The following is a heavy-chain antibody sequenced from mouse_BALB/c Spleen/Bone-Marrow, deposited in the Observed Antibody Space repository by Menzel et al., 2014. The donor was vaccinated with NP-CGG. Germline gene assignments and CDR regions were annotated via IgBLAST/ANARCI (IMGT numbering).Heavy chain of an antibody. CDR2: IDPANGNT. CDR1: GSNIKDTY. J-gene: IGHJ1*01. CDR3: ASYYYGRYFDV. Sequence: VHVKQSGAELVKPGASVKLSCTASGSNIKDTYMHWVKQRPEQGLEWIGRIDPANGNTKYDPKFQGKATITADTSSNTAYLQLSSLTSEDTAVYYCASYYYGRYFDVWGAGTTVTVSS. V-gene: IGHV14-3*02. D-gene: IGHD1-1*01.